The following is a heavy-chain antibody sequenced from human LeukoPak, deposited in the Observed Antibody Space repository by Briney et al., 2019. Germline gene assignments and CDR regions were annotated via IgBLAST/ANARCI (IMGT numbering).Heavy chain of an antibody. D-gene: IGHD4-17*01. J-gene: IGHJ4*02. V-gene: IGHV3-9*01. Sequence: GGSLRLSCAASGFTFSNYAMNWVRQAPGKGLEWVSGISWNSGSIGYADSVKGRFTISRDNAKNSLYLQMNSLRAEDTALYYCAKDNDYGPHAPFDYWGQGTLVTVSS. CDR1: GFTFSNYA. CDR2: ISWNSGSI. CDR3: AKDNDYGPHAPFDY.